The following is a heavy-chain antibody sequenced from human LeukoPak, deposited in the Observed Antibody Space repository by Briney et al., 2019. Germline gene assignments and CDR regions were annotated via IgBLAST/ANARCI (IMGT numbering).Heavy chain of an antibody. Sequence: GSLRLSCAASGFTFSNYAMSWVRQAPGKGLEWIGEIFHTGSTNYNPSLKSRVTISVDKSNNQFSLEVTSVTAADTAVYFCGRNGYYSTDLWGQGTLVTVSS. D-gene: IGHD3-22*01. V-gene: IGHV4-4*01. CDR3: GRNGYYSTDL. J-gene: IGHJ5*02. CDR2: IFHTGST. CDR1: GFTFSNYAM.